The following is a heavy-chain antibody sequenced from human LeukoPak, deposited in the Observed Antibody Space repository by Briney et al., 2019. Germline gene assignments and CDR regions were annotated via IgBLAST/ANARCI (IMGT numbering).Heavy chain of an antibody. V-gene: IGHV4-34*01. CDR1: GGSFSGYY. CDR2: INHSGST. J-gene: IGHJ5*02. D-gene: IGHD3-10*01. Sequence: PSETLSLTCAVYGGSFSGYYWSWIRQPPGKGLEWIGEINHSGSTNYNPSLKSRVTISVDTSKNQFSLKLSSVTAADTAVYYCARMGSYYGSGSYYNPWGQGTLVTVSS. CDR3: ARMGSYYGSGSYYNP.